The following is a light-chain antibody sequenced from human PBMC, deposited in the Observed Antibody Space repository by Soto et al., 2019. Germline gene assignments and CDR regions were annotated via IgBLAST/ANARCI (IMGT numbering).Light chain of an antibody. Sequence: EIVMTQSPAILSVPPGERATLFCRASQSVSSNFLAWYQHKPGQAPRLLIHGASTRATGVPARFSGSASETEFTLTISSLQSEDFAVYYCQQYSAWPLTFGGGTKVEIK. CDR3: QQYSAWPLT. CDR2: GAS. V-gene: IGKV3-15*01. CDR1: QSVSSN. J-gene: IGKJ4*01.